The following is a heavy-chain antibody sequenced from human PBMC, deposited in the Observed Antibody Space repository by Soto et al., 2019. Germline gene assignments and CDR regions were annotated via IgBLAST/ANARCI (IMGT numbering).Heavy chain of an antibody. V-gene: IGHV4-34*01. CDR3: ARGRSTMVRGPHGMDV. Sequence: QVQLQQWGAGLLKPSETLSLTCAVYGGSFSGYYWSWIRQPPGKGLEWIGEINHSGSTNYNPSLKSRVTISVDTSKNQFSLKLSSVTAADTAVYYCARGRSTMVRGPHGMDVWGQGTTVTVSS. J-gene: IGHJ6*02. D-gene: IGHD3-10*01. CDR2: INHSGST. CDR1: GGSFSGYY.